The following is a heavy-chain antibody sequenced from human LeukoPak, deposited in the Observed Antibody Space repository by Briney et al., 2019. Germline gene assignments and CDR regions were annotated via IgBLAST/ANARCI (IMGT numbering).Heavy chain of an antibody. V-gene: IGHV3-11*01. CDR1: GFTFSDYY. J-gene: IGHJ4*02. D-gene: IGHD5-12*01. CDR3: ARGVNRATEDALDY. CDR2: TSSSGSTI. Sequence: GGSLGLSCAASGFTFSDYYMSWICQAPGKGLEWVSYTSSSGSTIYYADSVKGRFTISRDNAKNSLYLQMNSLRAEDTAVYYCARGVNRATEDALDYWGQGTLVTVSS.